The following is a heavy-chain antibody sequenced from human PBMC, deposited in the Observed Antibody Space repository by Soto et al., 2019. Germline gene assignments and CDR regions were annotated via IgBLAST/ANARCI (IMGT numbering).Heavy chain of an antibody. D-gene: IGHD4-17*01. V-gene: IGHV4-39*07. J-gene: IGHJ6*02. CDR1: GGSISSSTYY. Sequence: SETLSLTCTVSGGSISSSTYYWGWMRQPPGKGLEWIASFFIGGNTYYNPSLKSRVTISVDRSKNQFSLKLSSVTAADTAVYYCARAHYGDYGYGMDVWGQGTTVTVSS. CDR3: ARAHYGDYGYGMDV. CDR2: FFIGGNT.